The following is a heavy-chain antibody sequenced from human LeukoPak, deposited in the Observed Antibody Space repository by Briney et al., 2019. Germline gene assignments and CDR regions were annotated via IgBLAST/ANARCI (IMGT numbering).Heavy chain of an antibody. V-gene: IGHV4-61*02. Sequence: SETLSLTCTVSGGSISSSSYYWSWIRQPAGKGLEWIGRIYTNTNTNYNPSLKSRVTISVDTSKNQFSLKLSSVTAADTAVYYCAADYYDSALDYWGQGTLVTVSS. J-gene: IGHJ4*02. CDR1: GGSISSSSYY. CDR3: AADYYDSALDY. D-gene: IGHD3-10*01. CDR2: IYTNTNT.